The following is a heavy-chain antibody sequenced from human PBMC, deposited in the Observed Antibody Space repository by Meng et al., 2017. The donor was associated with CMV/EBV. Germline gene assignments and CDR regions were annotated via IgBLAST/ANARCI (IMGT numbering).Heavy chain of an antibody. J-gene: IGHJ5*02. CDR1: GGSISSYY. CDR3: ARVMGGRDIVVVPAATEESRFDP. D-gene: IGHD2-2*01. Sequence: ESLKISCTVSGGSISSYYWSWIRQPPGKGLEWIGYIYYSGSTNYNPSLKSRVTISVDTSKNQFSLKLSSVTAADTAVYYCARVMGGRDIVVVPAATEESRFDPWGQGTLVTVSS. V-gene: IGHV4-59*01. CDR2: IYYSGST.